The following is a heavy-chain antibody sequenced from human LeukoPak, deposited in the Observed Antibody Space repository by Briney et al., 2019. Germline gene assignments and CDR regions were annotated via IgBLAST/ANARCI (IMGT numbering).Heavy chain of an antibody. Sequence: GGSLRLSCAASGFTFSNAWMSWVRQAPGKGLEWVGRIKSKTDGGTTDYAAPVKGRFTISRDDSKNTLYLQMNSLKTEDTAVYYCTTGLWFGELFGLGYWGQGTQVTVSS. CDR2: IKSKTDGGTT. V-gene: IGHV3-15*01. J-gene: IGHJ4*02. D-gene: IGHD3-10*01. CDR3: TTGLWFGELFGLGY. CDR1: GFTFSNAW.